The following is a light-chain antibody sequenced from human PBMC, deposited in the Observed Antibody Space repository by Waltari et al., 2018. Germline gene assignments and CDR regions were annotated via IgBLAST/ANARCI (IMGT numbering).Light chain of an antibody. CDR3: QQYENWPPIT. J-gene: IGKJ4*01. V-gene: IGKV3-15*01. CDR1: QSIRSN. Sequence: EIVMTQSPGTLSVSPGERATLSCWASQSIRSNLAWYQQEPGQAPRLLIYGASTRATGIPARFSGSGSGTDFTLTISSLQSEDLAVYYCQQYENWPPITFGGGTKVEIK. CDR2: GAS.